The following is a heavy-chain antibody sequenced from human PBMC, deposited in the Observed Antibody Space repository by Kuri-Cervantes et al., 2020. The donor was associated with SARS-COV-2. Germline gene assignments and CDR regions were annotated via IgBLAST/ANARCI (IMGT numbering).Heavy chain of an antibody. D-gene: IGHD4-17*01. CDR2: INHSGST. Sequence: SETLSLTCVVYGGSFSTYYWSWVRQPPGKGLEWIGEINHSGSTNYNPSLKSRGTISVDTSKNQFSLTLSSVATADTAVYFCAGSPVPRDDFDYWGQGSLVTVSS. V-gene: IGHV4-34*01. CDR1: GGSFSTYY. J-gene: IGHJ4*02. CDR3: AGSPVPRDDFDY.